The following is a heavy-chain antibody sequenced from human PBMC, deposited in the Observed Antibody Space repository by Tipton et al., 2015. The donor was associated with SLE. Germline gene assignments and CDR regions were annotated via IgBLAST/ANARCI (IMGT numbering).Heavy chain of an antibody. J-gene: IGHJ5*02. CDR3: ARGDKQWLVQGNWFDP. CDR1: GYSISSGNY. Sequence: TLSLTCAVSGYSISSGNYWGWIRQPPGKGLEWIGSIHQSGSTYYNPSLKSRVTISVDTSKNQFSLKLSAVTAADTAVYYCARGDKQWLVQGNWFDPWGQGTLVTVSS. CDR2: IHQSGST. V-gene: IGHV4-38-2*01. D-gene: IGHD6-19*01.